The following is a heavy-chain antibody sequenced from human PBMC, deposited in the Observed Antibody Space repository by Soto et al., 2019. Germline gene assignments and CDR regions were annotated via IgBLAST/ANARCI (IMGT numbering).Heavy chain of an antibody. D-gene: IGHD3-9*01. V-gene: IGHV1-18*01. CDR1: GYTFTSYG. J-gene: IGHJ5*02. CDR3: ARELFNIDWLLSNGYGWFDP. CDR2: ISAYNGNT. Sequence: ASVKVSCKASGYTFTSYGISWVRQAPGQGLEWMGWISAYNGNTNYAQKLQGRVTMTTDTSTSTAYMELRSLRSDDTAVYYCARELFNIDWLLSNGYGWFDPWGQGTLVTVSS.